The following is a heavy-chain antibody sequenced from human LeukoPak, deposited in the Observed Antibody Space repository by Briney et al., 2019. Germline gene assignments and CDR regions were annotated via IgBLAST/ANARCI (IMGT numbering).Heavy chain of an antibody. D-gene: IGHD2-2*01. CDR3: ARDRIVVVPAARRYYYYYGMDV. Sequence: PGGSLRLSCAASGFTFSSYGMHWVRQAPGKGLEWVAVIWYDGSNKYYADSVKGRFTISRDNSKNTLYLQMNSLRAEDTAVYYCARDRIVVVPAARRYYYYYGMDVWGQGTTVTVSS. J-gene: IGHJ6*02. CDR2: IWYDGSNK. CDR1: GFTFSSYG. V-gene: IGHV3-33*01.